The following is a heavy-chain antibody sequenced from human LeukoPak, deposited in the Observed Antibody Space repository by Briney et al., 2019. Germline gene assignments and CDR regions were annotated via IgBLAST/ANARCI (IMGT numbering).Heavy chain of an antibody. Sequence: SETLSLTCAVYGGSFSGYYWSWFRQPPGKGLEWIGGINHGGSTSYKPSLKSRVTISLDTSKNQFSLKLSSVTAADTVVYYCARGLWFGGGWNDAFDIWGQGTMVTVSS. D-gene: IGHD3-10*01. J-gene: IGHJ3*02. V-gene: IGHV4-34*01. CDR2: INHGGST. CDR3: ARGLWFGGGWNDAFDI. CDR1: GGSFSGYY.